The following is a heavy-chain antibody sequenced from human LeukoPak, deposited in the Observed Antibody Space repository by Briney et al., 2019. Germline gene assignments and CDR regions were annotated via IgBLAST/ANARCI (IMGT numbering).Heavy chain of an antibody. D-gene: IGHD4/OR15-4a*01. CDR3: ARKNYGSNRWFDP. CDR1: RYTFTSYD. CDR2: MNPNSGNT. V-gene: IGHV1-8*01. J-gene: IGHJ5*02. Sequence: ASVKVSCKASRYTFTSYDINWVRQGTGQGLEWMGWMNPNSGNTGYAQKFQGRVTMTRNTSISTAYMELSSLRSEDTAVYYCARKNYGSNRWFDPWGQGTLVTVSS.